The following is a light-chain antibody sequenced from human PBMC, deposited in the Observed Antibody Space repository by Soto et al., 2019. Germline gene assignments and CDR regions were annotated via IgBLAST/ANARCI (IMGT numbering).Light chain of an antibody. CDR2: DVS. CDR1: RSDVGGYNY. V-gene: IGLV2-14*01. J-gene: IGLJ2*01. CDR3: FSYSTSRARI. Sequence: QSVLTQPASVSGSPGQSLTISCTGTRSDVGGYNYVSWYKQKPGKAPKLVIYDVSHRPSGVSDRFFGSKSGNTASLIISGLQAEDEADYYCFSYSTSRARIFGGGTKLTVL.